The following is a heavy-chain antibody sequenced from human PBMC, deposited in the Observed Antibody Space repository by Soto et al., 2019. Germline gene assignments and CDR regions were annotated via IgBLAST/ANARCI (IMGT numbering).Heavy chain of an antibody. Sequence: NPSETLSLTCTVSGGSISSYYWSWIRQPPGKGLEWIGYIYYSGSTNYNPSLKSRVTISVDTSKNQFSLKLSSVTAADTAVYYCARGCSSSSEYYYGMDVWGQGTTVTVSS. CDR2: IYYSGST. J-gene: IGHJ6*02. CDR3: ARGCSSSSEYYYGMDV. CDR1: GGSISSYY. D-gene: IGHD6-6*01. V-gene: IGHV4-59*01.